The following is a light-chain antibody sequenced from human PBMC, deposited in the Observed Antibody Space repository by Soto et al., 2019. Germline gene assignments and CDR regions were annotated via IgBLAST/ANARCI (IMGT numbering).Light chain of an antibody. CDR3: QQYNDWPLT. J-gene: IGKJ4*01. CDR1: QSVASS. CDR2: GAS. V-gene: IGKV3-15*01. Sequence: EKVMTQSPATVSVSPLERATLSFMASQSVASSLAWYQQKPGQAPRLLIYGASTRATGVPARFSGSGSGTEFTLTISSLQSEDFAVYYCQQYNDWPLTFGGGTKVDI.